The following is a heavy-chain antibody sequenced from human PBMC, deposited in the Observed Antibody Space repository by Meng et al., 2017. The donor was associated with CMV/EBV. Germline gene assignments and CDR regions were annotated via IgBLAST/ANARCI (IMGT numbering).Heavy chain of an antibody. D-gene: IGHD6-6*01. Sequence: SVKVSCKASGGTFSSYAISWVRQAPGQGLEWMGGIIPIFGTANYAQKFQGRVTITTDESTSTAYMGLSSLRSEDTAVYYCARARVWGGQLTTVYGGALDYWGQGTLVTVSS. CDR1: GGTFSSYA. CDR2: IIPIFGTA. CDR3: ARARVWGGQLTTVYGGALDY. J-gene: IGHJ4*02. V-gene: IGHV1-69*05.